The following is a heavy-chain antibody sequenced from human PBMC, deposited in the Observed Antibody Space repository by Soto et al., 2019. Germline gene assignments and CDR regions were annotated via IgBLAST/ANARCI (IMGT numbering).Heavy chain of an antibody. CDR2: IIPIFGTA. CDR1: GGTFSSYA. Sequence: QVQLVQSGAEVKKPGSSVKVSCTASGGTFSSYAISWVRQAPGQGLEWMGGIIPIFGTANYAQKFQGRVTITADESTSTAYMELSSLRSEDTAVYYCARDPEGGLLLDSYGAEGAYYYYGMDVWGQGTTVTVSS. CDR3: ARDPEGGLLLDSYGAEGAYYYYGMDV. J-gene: IGHJ6*02. D-gene: IGHD5-18*01. V-gene: IGHV1-69*01.